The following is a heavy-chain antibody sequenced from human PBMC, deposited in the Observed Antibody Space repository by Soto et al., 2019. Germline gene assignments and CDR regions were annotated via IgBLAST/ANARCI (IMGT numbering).Heavy chain of an antibody. V-gene: IGHV3-66*01. CDR2: IQSGGPT. CDR3: ARDGYSGYDFHTDYYYYGMDV. D-gene: IGHD5-12*01. Sequence: GGSLRLSCAASGFTVSSKYMTWVRQAPGKGLEWVSLIQSGGPTYYADSVKGRFTISRDTSENTLHPQMDSLRAEDTAVYYCARDGYSGYDFHTDYYYYGMDVWGQGTTVTVSS. J-gene: IGHJ6*02. CDR1: GFTVSSKY.